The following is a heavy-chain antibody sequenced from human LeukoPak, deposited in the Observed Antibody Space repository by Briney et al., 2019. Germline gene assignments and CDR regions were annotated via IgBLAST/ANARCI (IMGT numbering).Heavy chain of an antibody. D-gene: IGHD2-2*01. CDR3: ARTLEYQLLPDAFDI. Sequence: GASVKVSCKASGGTLSSYAISWVRQAPGQGLEWMGGIIPIFGTANYAQKFQGRVTITADESTSTAYMELSSLRSEDTAVYYCARTLEYQLLPDAFDIWGQGTMVTVSS. J-gene: IGHJ3*02. CDR1: GGTLSSYA. CDR2: IIPIFGTA. V-gene: IGHV1-69*13.